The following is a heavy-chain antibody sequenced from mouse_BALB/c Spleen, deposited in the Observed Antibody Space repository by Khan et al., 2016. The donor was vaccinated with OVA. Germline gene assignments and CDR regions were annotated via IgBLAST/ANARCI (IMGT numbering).Heavy chain of an antibody. V-gene: IGHV3-2*02. J-gene: IGHJ2*01. Sequence: EVQLVESGPGLVKPSQSLSLTCTVTGYSITNNYAWNWIRQFPGNKLEWMGYISYSGSTNYNPSLKSRISITRDTSKNQFFLQLNSVTTEDTATYNGARGSYNRDWINYWGQGTTLTVSS. CDR1: GYSITNNYA. CDR3: ARGSYNRDWINY. D-gene: IGHD2-12*01. CDR2: ISYSGST.